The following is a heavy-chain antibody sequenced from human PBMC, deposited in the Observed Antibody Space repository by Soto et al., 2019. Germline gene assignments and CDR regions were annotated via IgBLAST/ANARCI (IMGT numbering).Heavy chain of an antibody. V-gene: IGHV4-30-4*01. Sequence: SETLSLTCTVSGGSISRGDYYWRWIRQPPGKGLEWIGYIYYSGSTYYNPSLKRRITISVDTSKYQFSLKLSSVTAADTAVYYCARAYYNGSPTFDYWGQGTLVTVSS. D-gene: IGHD1-20*01. CDR2: IYYSGST. J-gene: IGHJ4*02. CDR1: GGSISRGDYY. CDR3: ARAYYNGSPTFDY.